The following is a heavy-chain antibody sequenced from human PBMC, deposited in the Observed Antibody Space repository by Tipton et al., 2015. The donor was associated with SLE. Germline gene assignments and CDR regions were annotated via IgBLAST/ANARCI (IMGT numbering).Heavy chain of an antibody. CDR1: GDTISDHY. CDR3: ARRYDFWSGYYSH. CDR2: VKYRGST. J-gene: IGHJ4*02. V-gene: IGHV4-34*01. Sequence: TLSLTCTVSGDTISDHYWSWIRQPPGKGMEWIGEVKYRGSTNYSPSLKSRVTISVDTSKNQFSLKLSSVIAADTAVYYCARRYDFWSGYYSHWGQGTLVTVSS. D-gene: IGHD3-3*01.